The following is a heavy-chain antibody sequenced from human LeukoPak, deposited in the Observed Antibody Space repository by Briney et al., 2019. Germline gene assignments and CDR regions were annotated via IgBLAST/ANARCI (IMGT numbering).Heavy chain of an antibody. J-gene: IGHJ4*02. Sequence: PGGSLRLSCAASGFTFISYGMHWVRQAPGKGLEWVAFIRYDGSDKDYADSVTGRFTITIDNSKNTLYLQMNSLRAEDTAVYYCAKDGDDCWSAEVYFDYWGQGSLVTVSS. CDR3: AKDGDDCWSAEVYFDY. V-gene: IGHV3-30*02. CDR2: IRYDGSDK. D-gene: IGHD3-3*01. CDR1: GFTFISYG.